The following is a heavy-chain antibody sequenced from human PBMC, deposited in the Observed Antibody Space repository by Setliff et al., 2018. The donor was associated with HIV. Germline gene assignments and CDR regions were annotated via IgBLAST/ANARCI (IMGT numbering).Heavy chain of an antibody. J-gene: IGHJ4*02. CDR1: GGSFSGYY. Sequence: NPSETLSLTCAVYGGSFSGYYWSWIRQPPGKGLEWIGEIIHSGSTNYNPSLKSRVTISVDTPKNQFSLKLSSVTAADTAVYYCARRSGWSEDYWGQGTLVTVSS. V-gene: IGHV4-34*12. CDR3: ARRSGWSEDY. D-gene: IGHD6-19*01. CDR2: IIHSGST.